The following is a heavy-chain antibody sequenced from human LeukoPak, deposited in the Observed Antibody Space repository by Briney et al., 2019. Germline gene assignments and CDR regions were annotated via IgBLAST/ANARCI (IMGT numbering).Heavy chain of an antibody. CDR1: GGSISSSSYY. J-gene: IGHJ4*02. CDR2: IYYSGST. V-gene: IGHV4-39*07. D-gene: IGHD3-22*01. Sequence: SETLSLTCTVSGGSISSSSYYWGWIRQPPGKGLEWIGSIYYSGSTYYNPSLKSRVTISVDTSKNQFSLKLSSVTAADTAVYYCARQGAYYYDSSGYQYYFDYWGQGTLVTVSS. CDR3: ARQGAYYYDSSGYQYYFDY.